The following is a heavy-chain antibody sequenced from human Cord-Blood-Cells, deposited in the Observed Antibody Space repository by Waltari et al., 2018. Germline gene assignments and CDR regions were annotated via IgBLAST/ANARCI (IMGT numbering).Heavy chain of an antibody. CDR1: GGPFSSYA. J-gene: IGHJ5*02. CDR3: ARAGETAGFWSGYNWFDP. V-gene: IGHV1-69*01. CDR2: IIPIFGTA. D-gene: IGHD3-3*01. Sequence: QVQLVQSGAAVKKPGSSVKVSCQASGGPFSSYAISGVRQAPGQGLEWMGGIIPIFGTANYAQKFQGRVTITADESTSTAYMELSSLRSEDTAVYYCARAGETAGFWSGYNWFDPWGQGTLVTVSS.